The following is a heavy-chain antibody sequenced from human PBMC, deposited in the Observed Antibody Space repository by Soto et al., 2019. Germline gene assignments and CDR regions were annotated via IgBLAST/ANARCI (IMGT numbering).Heavy chain of an antibody. CDR1: GYIFRSYW. Sequence: LGESLKISCKGSGYIFRSYWINWVRQMPGKGLEWMGIIYPDDSETRYSPSFQGQVTISVDKSTSSAYLQWRSLKASDSAMYYCARRRGMDVWGQGTTVTVSS. CDR2: IYPDDSET. CDR3: ARRRGMDV. V-gene: IGHV5-51*01. J-gene: IGHJ6*02.